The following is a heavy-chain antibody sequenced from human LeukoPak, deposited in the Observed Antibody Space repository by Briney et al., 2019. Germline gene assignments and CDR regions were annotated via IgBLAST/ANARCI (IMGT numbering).Heavy chain of an antibody. J-gene: IGHJ3*02. CDR3: ARDSGYSSGWYRHDAFDI. CDR1: GGSISSSSYY. V-gene: IGHV4-39*07. CDR2: IYYSGST. D-gene: IGHD6-19*01. Sequence: PSETLPLTCTVSGGSISSSSYYWGWIRQPPGKGLEWIGSIYYSGSTYYNPSLKSRVTISVDTSKNQFSLKLSSVTAADTAVYYCARDSGYSSGWYRHDAFDIWGQGTMVTVSS.